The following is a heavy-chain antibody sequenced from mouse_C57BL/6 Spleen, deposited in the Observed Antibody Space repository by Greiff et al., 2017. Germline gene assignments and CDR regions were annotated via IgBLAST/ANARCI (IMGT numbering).Heavy chain of an antibody. CDR3: AREGGLRYFDY. CDR2: ISDGGSYT. CDR1: GFTFSSYA. V-gene: IGHV5-4*01. Sequence: EVKLMESGGGLVKPGGSLKLSCAASGFTFSSYAMSWVRQTPETRLEWVATISDGGSYTYYPDNVKGRFTISRDNAKNNLYLQMSHLKSEDTAMYYCAREGGLRYFDYWGQGTTLTVSS. D-gene: IGHD3-3*01. J-gene: IGHJ2*01.